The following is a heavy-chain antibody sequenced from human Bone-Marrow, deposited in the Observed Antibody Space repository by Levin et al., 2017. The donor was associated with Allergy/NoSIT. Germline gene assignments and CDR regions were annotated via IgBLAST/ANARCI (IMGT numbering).Heavy chain of an antibody. V-gene: IGHV1-24*01. J-gene: IGHJ4*02. CDR1: GYRLTQLS. D-gene: IGHD1-1*01. CDR2: LDPEKDET. CDR3: ATDAEWNDGLDY. Sequence: EASVKVSCKVSGYRLTQLSMHWVRQAPGKGLEWMGGLDPEKDETVYAQKFQGRVTMTEDTSTDTAYMELSSLRSDDTAVYYCATDAEWNDGLDYWGQGTLVTVSS.